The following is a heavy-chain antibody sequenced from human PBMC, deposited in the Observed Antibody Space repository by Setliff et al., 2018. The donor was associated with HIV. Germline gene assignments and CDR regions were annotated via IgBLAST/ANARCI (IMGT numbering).Heavy chain of an antibody. Sequence: PSETLSLTCSVSGGSVTSRSFYWVWIRQTPGKGLEWVGSLYYTGTTYYNPSLKSRVTMSLDTSENQFSMRVNSVTAADTAVYYFARLRELLRGFSYFDFWGRVILVTVSS. D-gene: IGHD1-26*01. J-gene: IGHJ4*02. CDR2: LYYTGTT. CDR1: GGSVTSRSFY. V-gene: IGHV4-39*01. CDR3: ARLRELLRGFSYFDF.